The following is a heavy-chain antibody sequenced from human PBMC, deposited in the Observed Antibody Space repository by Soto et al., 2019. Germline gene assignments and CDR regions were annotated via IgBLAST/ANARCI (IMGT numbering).Heavy chain of an antibody. J-gene: IGHJ2*01. CDR1: GFTFSSYS. CDR3: AVASTSRNWDFDL. Sequence: ESGGGLVQPGGSLRLSCAASGFTFSSYSMNWVRRAPGKGLEWVSYISSSSIPIYYADSVKGRFTISRDNAKNSLYLEMNSLRVEGTAVYYCAVASTSRNWDFDLWGRGTVVTVSS. CDR2: ISSSSIPI. D-gene: IGHD2-2*01. V-gene: IGHV3-48*01.